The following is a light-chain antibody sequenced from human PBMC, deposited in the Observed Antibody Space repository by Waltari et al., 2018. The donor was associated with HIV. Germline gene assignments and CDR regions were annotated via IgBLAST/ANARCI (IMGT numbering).Light chain of an antibody. J-gene: IGKJ4*01. CDR2: WAS. CDR3: QQYYSLPPT. CDR1: RNLLYNSANKNY. V-gene: IGKV4-1*01. Sequence: DIIMTQSPDSLAVSLGERVTINCKSSRNLLYNSANKNYLAWYQQKAGQAPRVLISWASTRPVGVPSSIRTFGVPERFSGSGSGTNFSLTISSLQEDDVAVYYCQQYYSLPPTFGGGTRVERK.